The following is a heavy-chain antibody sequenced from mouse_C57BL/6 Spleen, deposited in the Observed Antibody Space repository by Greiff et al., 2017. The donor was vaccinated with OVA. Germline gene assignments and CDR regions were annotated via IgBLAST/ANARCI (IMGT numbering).Heavy chain of an antibody. CDR3: ARDEYYGNYDAMDY. V-gene: IGHV5-17*01. CDR2: ISSGSSTI. D-gene: IGHD2-1*01. CDR1: GFTFSDYG. Sequence: EVMLVESGGGLVKPGGSLKLSCAASGFTFSDYGMHWVRQAPEKGLEWVAYISSGSSTIYYADTVKGRFTISRDNAKNTLFLQMTSLRSEDTAMYYCARDEYYGNYDAMDYWGQGTSVTVSS. J-gene: IGHJ4*01.